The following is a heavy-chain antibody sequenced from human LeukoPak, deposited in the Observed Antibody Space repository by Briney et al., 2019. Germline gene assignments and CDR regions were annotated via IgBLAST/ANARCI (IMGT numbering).Heavy chain of an antibody. Sequence: GGSLRLSCVASGFTFSNYWMHWVRQARGKGLAWVSRINSDGSITNYADSVKGRFTISRDSAKNTLYLQMTSLRAEDTAVYYCSRTLFGVVNYWGQGTLVIVSS. CDR2: INSDGSIT. J-gene: IGHJ4*02. D-gene: IGHD3-3*01. CDR1: GFTFSNYW. CDR3: SRTLFGVVNY. V-gene: IGHV3-74*01.